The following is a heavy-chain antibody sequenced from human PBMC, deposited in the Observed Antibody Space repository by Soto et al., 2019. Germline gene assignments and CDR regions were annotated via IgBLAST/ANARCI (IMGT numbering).Heavy chain of an antibody. V-gene: IGHV3-23*01. J-gene: IGHJ2*01. CDR1: GFTFSSYA. Sequence: EVQLLESGGGLVQPGGSLRLSCAASGFTFSSYAMSWVRQAPGKGLEWVSAISGSGGSTYYADSVKGRFTISRDKSKNTLFLQMNSLRAEDTAIYYCAKGGGDPKRYFDLWGRGTLVTVSS. CDR2: ISGSGGST. CDR3: AKGGGDPKRYFDL. D-gene: IGHD3-10*01.